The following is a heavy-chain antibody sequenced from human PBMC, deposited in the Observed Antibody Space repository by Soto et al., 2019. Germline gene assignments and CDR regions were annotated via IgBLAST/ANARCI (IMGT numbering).Heavy chain of an antibody. J-gene: IGHJ6*03. CDR1: GFTFSSYW. CDR2: INSDGSST. CDR3: ARDCFLVSGGYDDYYYYYMDV. V-gene: IGHV3-74*01. Sequence: EVQLVESGGGLVQPGGSLRLSCAASGFTFSSYWMHWVRQAPGKGLVWVSRINSDGSSTSYADSVKGRFTISRDNAKNTLYLQMNSLGAEDTAVYYCARDCFLVSGGYDDYYYYYMDVWGKGTTVTVSS. D-gene: IGHD5-12*01.